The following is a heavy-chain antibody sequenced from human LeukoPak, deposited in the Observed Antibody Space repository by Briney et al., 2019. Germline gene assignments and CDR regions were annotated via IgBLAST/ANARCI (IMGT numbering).Heavy chain of an antibody. CDR1: GGSFSGYY. Sequence: SETLSLTCAVYGGSFSGYYWSWIRQPPGKGLEWIGEINHSGSTNYNPSLKSRVTISVDTSKNQFSLKLSSVTAADTALYYCVKMFAAEGTSSFDYWGQGTLVTVSS. D-gene: IGHD3-10*02. J-gene: IGHJ4*02. V-gene: IGHV4-34*01. CDR2: INHSGST. CDR3: VKMFAAEGTSSFDY.